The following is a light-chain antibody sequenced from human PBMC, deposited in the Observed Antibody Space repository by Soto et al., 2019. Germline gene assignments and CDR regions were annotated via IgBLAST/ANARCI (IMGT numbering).Light chain of an antibody. J-gene: IGKJ4*01. V-gene: IGKV4-1*01. CDR3: QQYYSTPPT. CDR2: WAS. Sequence: DIVMTQSPDSLTVSLGERTTFNCRSSQSILSSSNNKNYLVWYQQKPGQPPKVLINWASTRESGVPDRFSGSGSGADFTLTISSLQAEDVAVYYCQQYYSTPPTFGGGTKLVIK. CDR1: QSILSSSNNKNY.